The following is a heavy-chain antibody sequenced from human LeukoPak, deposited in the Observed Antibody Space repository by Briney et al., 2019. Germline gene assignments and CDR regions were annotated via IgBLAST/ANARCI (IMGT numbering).Heavy chain of an antibody. CDR1: GFTFSSYA. Sequence: GGSLRLSCAASGFTFSSYAMSWVRQAPGKGLEWVSAISGSGDTTYYAASVKGRFTISRDNSKNTLYLQMNSLRAEGAAVYYCAKDIDLDYYYGSGSYPFDYWGQGTLVTVSS. J-gene: IGHJ4*02. CDR2: ISGSGDTT. CDR3: AKDIDLDYYYGSGSYPFDY. D-gene: IGHD3-10*01. V-gene: IGHV3-23*01.